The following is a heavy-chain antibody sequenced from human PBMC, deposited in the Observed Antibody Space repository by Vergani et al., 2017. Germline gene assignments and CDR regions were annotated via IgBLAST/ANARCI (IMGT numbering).Heavy chain of an antibody. CDR3: ARVSEPYCGGDCESPLYYFDY. D-gene: IGHD2-21*02. CDR2: IIPIFGTA. J-gene: IGHJ4*02. Sequence: QVQLVQSGAEVKKPGSSVKVSCKASGGTFSSYAISWVRQAPGQGLEWMGGIIPIFGTANYAQKFQGRVTITADESTSTAYMELSSLRSEDTAVYYCARVSEPYCGGDCESPLYYFDYWGQGTLVTVSS. V-gene: IGHV1-69*01. CDR1: GGTFSSYA.